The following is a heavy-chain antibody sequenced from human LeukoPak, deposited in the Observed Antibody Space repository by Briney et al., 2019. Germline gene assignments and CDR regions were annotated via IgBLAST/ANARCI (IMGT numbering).Heavy chain of an antibody. Sequence: GGSRRLSCAVSGFSVSDYSISWIRKSPGKGPEWISYVMSGRGSTNYADSVKGRFTISRDNAKNSVSLQLDGLRAEDTAVYFCTRERRGSYYAFESWGQGTLVTVSS. CDR1: GFSVSDYS. J-gene: IGHJ4*02. V-gene: IGHV3-11*05. CDR3: TRERRGSYYAFES. CDR2: VMSGRGST. D-gene: IGHD3-16*01.